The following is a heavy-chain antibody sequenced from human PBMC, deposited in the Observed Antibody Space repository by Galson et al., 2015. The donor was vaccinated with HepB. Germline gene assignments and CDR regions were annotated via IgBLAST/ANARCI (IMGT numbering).Heavy chain of an antibody. V-gene: IGHV3-48*01. CDR3: ARMYYYDSSGYWDD. D-gene: IGHD3-22*01. J-gene: IGHJ4*02. Sequence: SCAASGFTFSSYSMNWVRQAPGKGLEWVSYISSSSSTIYYADSVKGRFTISRDNAKNSLYLQMNSLRAEDTAVYYCARMYYYDSSGYWDDWGQGTLVTVSS. CDR1: GFTFSSYS. CDR2: ISSSSSTI.